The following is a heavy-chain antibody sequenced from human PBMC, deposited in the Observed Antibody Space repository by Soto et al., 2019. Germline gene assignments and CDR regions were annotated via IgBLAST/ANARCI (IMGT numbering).Heavy chain of an antibody. Sequence: SVKVSCKASGFTFTSSAVQWVRQARGQPLEWLGWIVVGSGNTIYAQNYQERVTFTRDESTSTAYKELSSLRFEDTGENYCTAGDYHETIGYSSDYWGKGTLVTVSA. CDR2: IVVGSGNT. V-gene: IGHV1-58*01. CDR1: GFTFTSSA. CDR3: TAGDYHETIGYSSDY. D-gene: IGHD2-21*01. J-gene: IGHJ4*02.